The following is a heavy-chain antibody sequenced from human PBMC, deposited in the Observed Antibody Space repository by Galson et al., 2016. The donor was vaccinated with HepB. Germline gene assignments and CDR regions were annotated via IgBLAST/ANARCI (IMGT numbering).Heavy chain of an antibody. CDR1: GFSFSSYG. CDR2: ISGSGYTT. V-gene: IGHV3-23*01. J-gene: IGHJ4*02. D-gene: IGHD2-15*01. CDR3: ASSYELPHFDY. Sequence: SLRLSCAASGFSFSSYGMNWVRQAPGKGLEWVSGISGSGYTTYYADSVRGRFTISRDNSRNTLHLQMNSLRAEDTAVYYCASSYELPHFDYWGQGTLVTVSS.